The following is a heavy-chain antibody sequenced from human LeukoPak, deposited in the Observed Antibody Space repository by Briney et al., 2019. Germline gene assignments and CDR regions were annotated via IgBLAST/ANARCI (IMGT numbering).Heavy chain of an antibody. CDR1: GYSISSGYY. V-gene: IGHV4-38-2*02. D-gene: IGHD1-26*01. J-gene: IGHJ4*02. Sequence: SETLSLTCTVSGYSISSGYYWSWIRQPPGKGLEWIGEINHSGSTNYNPSLKSRVTISVDTSKNQFSLKLSSATAADTAVYYCARGSGSKGFDYWGQGTLVTVSS. CDR3: ARGSGSKGFDY. CDR2: INHSGST.